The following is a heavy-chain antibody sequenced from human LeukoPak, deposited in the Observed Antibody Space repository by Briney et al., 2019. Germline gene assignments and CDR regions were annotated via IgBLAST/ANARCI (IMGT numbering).Heavy chain of an antibody. J-gene: IGHJ4*02. V-gene: IGHV3-30*04. Sequence: PGGSLRLSCAASGFIFCTCDIHWVRQAPGKGLEWMAVISYDGSNKYYADSVMGRFTISRDNSKNTLYLHMNSLRAEDTAVYYCARDPVTQFYAPYYFDFWGQGALVTVSS. CDR2: ISYDGSNK. CDR3: ARDPVTQFYAPYYFDF. CDR1: GFIFCTCD. D-gene: IGHD2/OR15-2a*01.